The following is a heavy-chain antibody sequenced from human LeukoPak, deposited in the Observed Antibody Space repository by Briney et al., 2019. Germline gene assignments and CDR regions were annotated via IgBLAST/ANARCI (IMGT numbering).Heavy chain of an antibody. V-gene: IGHV1-8*01. CDR3: ARDRDYYGSGSYAY. CDR2: MNPNSGNT. J-gene: IGHJ4*02. CDR1: GYTFTSYD. D-gene: IGHD3-10*01. Sequence: AAVKVSCKASGYTFTSYDINWVRQATGQGLEWMGWMNPNSGNTGYAQKFQGRVTMTRNTSISTAYMELSSLRSEDTAVYYCARDRDYYGSGSYAYWGQGTLVTVSS.